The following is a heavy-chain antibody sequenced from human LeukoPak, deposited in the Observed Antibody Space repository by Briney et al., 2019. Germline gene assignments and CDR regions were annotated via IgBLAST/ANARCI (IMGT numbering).Heavy chain of an antibody. D-gene: IGHD3-9*01. CDR2: IYYSGST. Sequence: SETLSLTCTVSGGSISSSSYYWGWIRQPPGKGLEWIGYIYYSGSTNYNPSLKSRVTISVDTSKNQFSLKLSSVTAADTAVYYCARGRRYDILTGYLVYYMDVWGKGTTVTISS. CDR3: ARGRRYDILTGYLVYYMDV. V-gene: IGHV4-61*05. J-gene: IGHJ6*03. CDR1: GGSISSSSYY.